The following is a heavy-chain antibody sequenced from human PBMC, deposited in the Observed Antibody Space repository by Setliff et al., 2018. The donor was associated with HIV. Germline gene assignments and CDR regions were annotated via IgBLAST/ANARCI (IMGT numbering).Heavy chain of an antibody. D-gene: IGHD2-8*01. V-gene: IGHV4-4*07. CDR1: GGSISSHC. J-gene: IGHJ4*02. CDR2: IYSNGKT. CDR3: ARESPDGLDY. Sequence: SETLSLTCTVSGGSISSHCWSWIRQSPGKALEWIGRIYSNGKTDYNPSLKSRVTISEDTSKNQFSLKVNSVTAADTAMYFCARESPDGLDYWGQGSLVTVSS.